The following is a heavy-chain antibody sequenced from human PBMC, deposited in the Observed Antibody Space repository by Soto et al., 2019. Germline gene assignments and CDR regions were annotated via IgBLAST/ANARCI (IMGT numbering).Heavy chain of an antibody. J-gene: IGHJ5*02. CDR3: ARALTQVLGYCTNGVCYTSWFDP. Sequence: QVQLQESGPGLVKPSETLSLTCTVSGVSISSYYWSWIRQPPGKGLEWIGYIYYSGSTNYNPSLTSRVTISVDTSKNQFSLKLSSVTAADTAVYYCARALTQVLGYCTNGVCYTSWFDPWGQGTLVTVSS. D-gene: IGHD2-8*01. CDR2: IYYSGST. CDR1: GVSISSYY. V-gene: IGHV4-59*01.